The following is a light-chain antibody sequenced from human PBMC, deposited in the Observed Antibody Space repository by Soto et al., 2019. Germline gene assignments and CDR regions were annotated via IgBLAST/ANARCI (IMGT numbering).Light chain of an antibody. V-gene: IGKV1-39*01. CDR3: QQSYRTPRT. J-gene: IGKJ2*02. CDR2: AAS. Sequence: DIQMTQSPSSLSASVGDRDTITCRASQSISTYLNWYQQKVGKAPKLLIYAASSLQRGVPSRFRGSGSGTDYTHTISSLQPEDFANYYSQQSYRTPRTFGQVTKLEIK. CDR1: QSISTY.